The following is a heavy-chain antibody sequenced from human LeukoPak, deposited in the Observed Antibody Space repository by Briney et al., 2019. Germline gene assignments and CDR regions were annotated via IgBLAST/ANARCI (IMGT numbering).Heavy chain of an antibody. CDR2: IRYDGSNK. D-gene: IGHD6-13*01. CDR3: AKDGLGWAAAGTWGVY. V-gene: IGHV3-30*02. Sequence: GGSLRLSCAASGFTFSSYGMHWVRQAPGKGLEWVAFIRYDGSNKYYADSVKGRFTISRDNSKNTLYLQMNSLRAEDTAVYYCAKDGLGWAAAGTWGVYWGQGTLVTVSS. J-gene: IGHJ4*02. CDR1: GFTFSSYG.